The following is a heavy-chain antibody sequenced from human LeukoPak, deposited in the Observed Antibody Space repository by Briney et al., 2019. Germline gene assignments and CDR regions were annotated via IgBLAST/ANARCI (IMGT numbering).Heavy chain of an antibody. D-gene: IGHD3-10*01. CDR2: IYYSGST. J-gene: IGHJ5*02. CDR1: GASISSTTYY. Sequence: SETLSLTCTVSGASISSTTYYWGWIRQPPRKGLEWIASIYYSGSTNYNPSLKSRVTISVDTSKNQFSLKLSSVSAADTAVYYCARRGPPRTLLRGVKSGWFDPWGQGTLVTVSS. CDR3: ARRGPPRTLLRGVKSGWFDP. V-gene: IGHV4-39*07.